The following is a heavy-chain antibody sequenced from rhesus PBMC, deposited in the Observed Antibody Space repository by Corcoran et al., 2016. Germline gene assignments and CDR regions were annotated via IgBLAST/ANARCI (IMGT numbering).Heavy chain of an antibody. CDR2: VKRKADAETP. CDR3: TTENRNLIGYFGF. J-gene: IGHJ4*01. Sequence: EVQLVGSGAGLVQPGGSLRLSCAAFGFTFSNSWLHWVSQGPGRGREWGARVKRKADAETPGDAASVKGRCTIARDDSDNTLILQMNSLKTEETAVYYWTTENRNLIGYFGFWGQGVLVTVSS. V-gene: IGHV3-30*02. CDR1: GFTFSNSW. D-gene: IGHD1-26*01.